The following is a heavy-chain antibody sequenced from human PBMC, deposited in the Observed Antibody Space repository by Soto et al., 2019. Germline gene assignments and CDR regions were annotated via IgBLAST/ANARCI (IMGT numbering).Heavy chain of an antibody. Sequence: SETLSLTCTVSGGSISSGDYYWSWIRQSPGKGLEWIGYIYYSGSTYYNPSLKSRVTISVDTSKNQFSLKLSSVTAADTAVYYCARSARGTRNDYWGQGTLVTVSS. V-gene: IGHV4-30-4*01. CDR1: GGSISSGDYY. CDR2: IYYSGST. CDR3: ARSARGTRNDY. J-gene: IGHJ4*02.